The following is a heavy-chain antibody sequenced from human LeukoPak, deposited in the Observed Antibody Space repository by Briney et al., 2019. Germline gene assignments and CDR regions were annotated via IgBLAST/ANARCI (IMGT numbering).Heavy chain of an antibody. Sequence: GGSLRLSCAASGFTFSSYSMSWVRQAPGKGLEWVSSISSSSSYIYYADSVKGRFTISRDNAKNSLYLQMNSLRDEDTAVYYCARGRFNYGWGMDVWGQGTTVTVSS. CDR3: ARGRFNYGWGMDV. J-gene: IGHJ6*02. CDR1: GFTFSSYS. CDR2: ISSSSSYI. V-gene: IGHV3-21*01. D-gene: IGHD5-18*01.